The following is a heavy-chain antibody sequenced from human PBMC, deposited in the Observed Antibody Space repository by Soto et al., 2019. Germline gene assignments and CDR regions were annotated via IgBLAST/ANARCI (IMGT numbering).Heavy chain of an antibody. CDR2: IYSGGKG. D-gene: IGHD1-26*01. J-gene: IGHJ5*02. V-gene: IGHV3-53*02. CDR1: GFTVGNNY. Sequence: EVQLVETGGGLIQPGGSLRLSCAASGFTVGNNYMNWVRQFPGKGLEWVSLIYSGGKGYYADSVKGRFTISRDDSKNTLYLQMNHLRVEDTAIYYCAGYSRLDHWSQGTLVTVSS. CDR3: AGYSRLDH.